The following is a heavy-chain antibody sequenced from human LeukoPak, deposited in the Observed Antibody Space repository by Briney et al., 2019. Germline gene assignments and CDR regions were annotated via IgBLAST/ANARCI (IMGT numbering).Heavy chain of an antibody. CDR2: IYSGGST. D-gene: IGHD6-13*01. CDR3: ARFDSSSWYLVGWFDP. J-gene: IGHJ5*02. Sequence: GGSLRLSCAASGFTVSSNYMSWVRQAPGKGLEWVSVIYSGGSTYYADSVKGRFTISRDNSKNTLYLQMNSLRAEDTAVYYCARFDSSSWYLVGWFDPWGQGTLVTVSS. CDR1: GFTVSSNY. V-gene: IGHV3-53*01.